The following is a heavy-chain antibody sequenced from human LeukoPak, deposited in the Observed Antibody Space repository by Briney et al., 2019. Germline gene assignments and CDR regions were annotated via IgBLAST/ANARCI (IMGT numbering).Heavy chain of an antibody. V-gene: IGHV4-39*01. D-gene: IGHD3-3*01. CDR3: ASQTWSSSGY. J-gene: IGHJ4*02. Sequence: SETLSLTCTVSGGSISSSSYYWGWIRQPPRKGLEWIGSIYYSGSTYYNPSLKSRVTISVDTSKNQFSLKLSSVTAADTAVYYCASQTWSSSGYWGQGTLVTVSS. CDR1: GGSISSSSYY. CDR2: IYYSGST.